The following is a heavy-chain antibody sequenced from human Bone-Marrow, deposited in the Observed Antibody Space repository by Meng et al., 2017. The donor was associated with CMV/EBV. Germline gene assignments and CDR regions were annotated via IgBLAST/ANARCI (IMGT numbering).Heavy chain of an antibody. CDR1: GVTFSNAW. V-gene: IGHV3-15*01. CDR3: TTEGYYDFWGGYLGGVGVDY. D-gene: IGHD3-3*01. CDR2: IKSKTDGGTT. J-gene: IGHJ4*02. Sequence: LSLTCAASGVTFSNAWMSWVRQAPGKGLEWVGRIKSKTDGGTTDYAAPVKGRFTIARDDSKNTLYLQMNSLKPEDTALYYCTTEGYYDFWGGYLGGVGVDYWGQGTLVTVSS.